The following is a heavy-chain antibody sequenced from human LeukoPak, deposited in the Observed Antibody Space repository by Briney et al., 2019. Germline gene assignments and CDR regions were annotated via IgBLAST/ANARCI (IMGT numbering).Heavy chain of an antibody. J-gene: IGHJ4*02. CDR2: IYPAQSGI. Sequence: GESLKISCQASGYDFVNYYIGWVRQVPGKGLEWMGIIYPAQSGIKYSPSFQGRVTFSTDESSSSAFLQWHSLEASDTAIYYCARRRSGVHPCTSSTCPFYFDFWGQGTLVTVSS. V-gene: IGHV5-51*01. CDR1: GYDFVNYY. CDR3: ARRRSGVHPCTSSTCPFYFDF. D-gene: IGHD2-2*01.